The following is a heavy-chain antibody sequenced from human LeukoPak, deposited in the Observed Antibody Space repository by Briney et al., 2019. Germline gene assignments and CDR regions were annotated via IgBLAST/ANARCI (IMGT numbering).Heavy chain of an antibody. V-gene: IGHV3-23*01. Sequence: GGSLRLSCATSHFTFSSHAMNWVRQAPGKGLEWVSSISDDDDSTYYADSVKGRFTISRDNSKNTLYLDMNNLRSEDTALYFCAKTLFGFSYGKIDYWGQGTLVTVSS. CDR2: ISDDDDST. CDR3: AKTLFGFSYGKIDY. D-gene: IGHD5-18*01. J-gene: IGHJ4*02. CDR1: HFTFSSHA.